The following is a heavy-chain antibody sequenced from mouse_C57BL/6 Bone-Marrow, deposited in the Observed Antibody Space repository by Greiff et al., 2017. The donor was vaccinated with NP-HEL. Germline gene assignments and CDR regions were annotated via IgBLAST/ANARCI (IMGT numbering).Heavy chain of an antibody. J-gene: IGHJ3*01. CDR3: ARDSEGAY. V-gene: IGHV5-4*01. CDR1: GFTFSSYA. CDR2: ISDGGSYT. Sequence: EVQVVESGGGLVKPGGSLKLSCAASGFTFSSYAMSWVRQTPEKRLEWVATISDGGSYTYYPDNVKGRFTISRDNAKNNLYLQMSHLKSEDTAMYYCARDSEGAYWGQGTLVTVSA.